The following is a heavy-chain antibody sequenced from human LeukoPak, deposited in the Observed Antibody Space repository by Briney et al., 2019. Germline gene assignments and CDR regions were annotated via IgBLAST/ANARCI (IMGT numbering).Heavy chain of an antibody. D-gene: IGHD2-2*01. J-gene: IGHJ5*02. V-gene: IGHV1-46*01. CDR1: GGTFSSYA. Sequence: ASVKVSCKASGGTFSSYAISWVRQAPGQGLEWMGRINPNGGNSIYAQKFQGRATMTSDTSTSTVYMDLSSLGSEDTAIYYCARGRGSTSFNWFDPWGQGTLVTVSS. CDR3: ARGRGSTSFNWFDP. CDR2: INPNGGNS.